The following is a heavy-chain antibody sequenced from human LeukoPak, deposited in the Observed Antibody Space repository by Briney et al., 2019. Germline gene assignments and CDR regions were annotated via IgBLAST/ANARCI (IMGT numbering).Heavy chain of an antibody. CDR3: ARLKGSGSYSFDY. V-gene: IGHV3-21*01. Sequence: PGGSLRLSCAASGFTFSSYSMNWVRQAPGKGLEWASSISSSSSYIYYADSVKGRFTISRDNAKNSLYLQMNSLRAEDTAVYYCARLKGSGSYSFDYWGQGTLVTVSS. CDR2: ISSSSSYI. J-gene: IGHJ4*02. CDR1: GFTFSSYS. D-gene: IGHD3-10*01.